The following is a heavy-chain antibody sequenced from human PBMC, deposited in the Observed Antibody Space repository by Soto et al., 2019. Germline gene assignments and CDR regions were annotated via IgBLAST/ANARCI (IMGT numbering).Heavy chain of an antibody. CDR2: ISYDGSNK. Sequence: GSLRLSCAASGFTFSSYVMHWVRQAPGKGLEWVAVISYDGSNKYYADSVKGRFTISRDNSKHTLFLQMNSLRPEDTAVYYCAKDLEGYCSSTSCYTYFGLDVWGQGTTVTV. CDR1: GFTFSSYV. D-gene: IGHD2-2*01. CDR3: AKDLEGYCSSTSCYTYFGLDV. V-gene: IGHV3-30*18. J-gene: IGHJ6*02.